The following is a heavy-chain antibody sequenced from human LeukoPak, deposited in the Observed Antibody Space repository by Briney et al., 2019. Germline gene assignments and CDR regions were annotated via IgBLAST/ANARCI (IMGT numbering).Heavy chain of an antibody. CDR1: GFTFSSYT. D-gene: IGHD7-27*01. Sequence: GGSLRLSCAASGFTFSSYTMNWVRQAPGKGLEWVSSISSSSSYIYYADSLKGRFAISRDNAKNSLYLQMNSLRAEDTAVYYCARELGAFDIWGQGTMVTVSS. J-gene: IGHJ3*02. CDR3: ARELGAFDI. V-gene: IGHV3-21*01. CDR2: ISSSSSYI.